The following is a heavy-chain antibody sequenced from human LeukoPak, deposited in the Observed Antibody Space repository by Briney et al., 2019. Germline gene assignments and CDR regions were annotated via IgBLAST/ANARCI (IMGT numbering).Heavy chain of an antibody. CDR2: IYHSGST. CDR3: ARDETYSSDWQSNHYYYYMDV. J-gene: IGHJ6*03. V-gene: IGHV4-38-2*02. D-gene: IGHD6-19*01. CDR1: GFTFSSYA. Sequence: PGGSLRLSCATSGFTFSSYAMTWVRQPPGKGLKWIGSIYHSGSTYYNPSLKSRVTISVDTSKNQFSLKVRSVTAADTAVYYCARDETYSSDWQSNHYYYYMDVWGKGTTVTVS.